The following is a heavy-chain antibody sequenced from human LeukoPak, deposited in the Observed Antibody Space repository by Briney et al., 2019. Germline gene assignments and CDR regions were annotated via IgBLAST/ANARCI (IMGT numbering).Heavy chain of an antibody. D-gene: IGHD3-22*01. J-gene: IGHJ5*02. Sequence: SETLSLTCSISGYSISSGYFWGWVRQPPGKGLEWIGNIHHDGITYYNPSLKSRVTISLDPSKNQFSLKLTSVAAADTALYHCARVHYYDASDYSTSNWFDPWGQGTLVTVSS. CDR2: IHHDGIT. V-gene: IGHV4-38-2*02. CDR1: GYSISSGYF. CDR3: ARVHYYDASDYSTSNWFDP.